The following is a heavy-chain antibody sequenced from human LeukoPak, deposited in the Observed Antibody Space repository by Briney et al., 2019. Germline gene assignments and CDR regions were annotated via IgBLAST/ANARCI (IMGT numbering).Heavy chain of an antibody. CDR1: GGSISSHY. CDR2: IYYSGST. CDR3: ARNLEAASPYPFDY. J-gene: IGHJ4*02. Sequence: SETLSLTCTVSGGSISSHYWSWIRQPPGKGLEWIGYIYYSGSTNYNPSLKSRVTISVDTSKNQFSLKLSSVTAADTAVYYCARNLEAASPYPFDYWGQGTLVTVSS. D-gene: IGHD6-13*01. V-gene: IGHV4-59*11.